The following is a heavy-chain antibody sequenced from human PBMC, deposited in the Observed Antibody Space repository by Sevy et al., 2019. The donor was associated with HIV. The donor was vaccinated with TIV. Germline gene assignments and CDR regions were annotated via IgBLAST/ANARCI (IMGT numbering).Heavy chain of an antibody. Sequence: GGSLRLSCAASGFTFRSYAMNWVRQAPGKGLEWVLSVSVTGSKTYYADSVRGRFTISRDNSKNTLYLQMSRLRGEDSAVSYGSTANGGALERLTQPWAEALDIWGQGTMVTVSS. D-gene: IGHD1-1*01. V-gene: IGHV3-23*01. CDR1: GFTFRSYA. CDR3: STANGGALERLTQPWAEALDI. CDR2: VSVTGSKT. J-gene: IGHJ3*02.